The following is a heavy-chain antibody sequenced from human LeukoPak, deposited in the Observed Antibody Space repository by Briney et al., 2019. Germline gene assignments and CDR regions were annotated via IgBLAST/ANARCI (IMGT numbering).Heavy chain of an antibody. J-gene: IGHJ4*02. D-gene: IGHD6-6*01. Sequence: KPSETLSLTXTVSGGSISTYYWSWIRQPAGKGLEWIGRIHISGNTDYNPSLESRVTMSVHTSKNQFSLKLTSVTAADTAVYYCAREGSMTARPFVSIDYWGQGTLVTVSS. V-gene: IGHV4-4*07. CDR3: AREGSMTARPFVSIDY. CDR1: GGSISTYY. CDR2: IHISGNT.